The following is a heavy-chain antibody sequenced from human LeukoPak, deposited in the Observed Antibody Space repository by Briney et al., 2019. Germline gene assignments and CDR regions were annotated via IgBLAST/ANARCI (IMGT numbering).Heavy chain of an antibody. J-gene: IGHJ4*02. Sequence: GGSLRLSCATSGFTFSSHAMSWVRQAPGKGLEWVSAIRGSGDMTYYVDSVKGRFTVARDNSKTTLHLQMNSLRAEDTAVYYCAKVRGYSYANEYHFEYWGQGTLVTVSS. D-gene: IGHD5-18*01. CDR3: AKVRGYSYANEYHFEY. V-gene: IGHV3-23*01. CDR2: IRGSGDMT. CDR1: GFTFSSHA.